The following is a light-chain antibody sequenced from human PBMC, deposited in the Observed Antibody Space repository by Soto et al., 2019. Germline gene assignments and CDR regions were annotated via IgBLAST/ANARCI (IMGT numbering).Light chain of an antibody. CDR3: QQYYSYST. V-gene: IGKV1-8*01. CDR2: AAS. CDR1: QGISSY. Sequence: AIRMTQSPSSLSASTGDRVTITCRASQGISSYLAWYQQKPGKAPKLLIYAASTLQSGVPPRFSGSGSGTDFTLTISCLQSEDFATYYCQQYYSYSTFGQGTKVDIK. J-gene: IGKJ1*01.